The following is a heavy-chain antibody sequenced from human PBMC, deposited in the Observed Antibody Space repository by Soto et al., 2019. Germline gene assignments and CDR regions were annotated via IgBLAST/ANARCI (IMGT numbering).Heavy chain of an antibody. J-gene: IGHJ4*02. V-gene: IGHV1-69*01. CDR2: IVPIFGTF. CDR3: ARDLSWAVDY. CDR1: GGTFGRNT. Sequence: QVHLVQSAAEVKKPGSSVRVSCTVSGGTFGRNTIVWVRQSPEQGLECMGHIVPIFGTFKYAQKFQGRVTFPADAATTTGYMDLSSLTSEDTAVYFCARDLSWAVDYWGQGPLVTVSS. D-gene: IGHD2-15*01.